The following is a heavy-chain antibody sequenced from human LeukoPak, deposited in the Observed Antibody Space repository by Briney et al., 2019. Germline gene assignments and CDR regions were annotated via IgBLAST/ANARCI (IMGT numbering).Heavy chain of an antibody. CDR1: GGSISGDYY. J-gene: IGHJ4*02. CDR3: ARVWSSFPYYFDY. D-gene: IGHD1-26*01. CDR2: IYYSGST. Sequence: SQTLSLTCTVSGGSISGDYYWSWIRQPPGKGLEWIGYIYYSGSTYYNPSLKSRVTISVDRSKNQFSLKLSSVTAADTAVYYCARVWSSFPYYFDYWGQGTLVTVSS. V-gene: IGHV4-30-4*01.